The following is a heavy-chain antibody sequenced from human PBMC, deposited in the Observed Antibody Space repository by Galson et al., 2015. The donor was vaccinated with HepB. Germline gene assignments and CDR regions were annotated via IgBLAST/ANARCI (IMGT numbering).Heavy chain of an antibody. CDR3: ANSHYYDSSGYVH. J-gene: IGHJ4*02. CDR1: GFTFSSYA. Sequence: SLRLSCAASGFTFSSYAMSWVRQAPGKGLEWVSAISGSGGSTYYADSVKGRFTISRDNSKNTLYLQMNSLRAEDTAVYYCANSHYYDSSGYVHWGQGTLVTVSS. V-gene: IGHV3-23*01. CDR2: ISGSGGST. D-gene: IGHD3-22*01.